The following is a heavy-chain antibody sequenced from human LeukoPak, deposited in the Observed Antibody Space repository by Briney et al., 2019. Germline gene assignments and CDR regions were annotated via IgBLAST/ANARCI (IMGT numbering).Heavy chain of an antibody. CDR3: ARRHGRCSDGSCYYPDY. V-gene: IGHV1-8*01. D-gene: IGHD2-15*01. Sequence: ASVKVSCKASGYTLTCYDINWVRQATGQGLEWMGWMNPNSGNTGYAQKFQGRVTMTRNTSISTAYMELSSLRSEDTAVYYCARRHGRCSDGSCYYPDYWGQGTLVTVSS. CDR2: MNPNSGNT. J-gene: IGHJ4*02. CDR1: GYTLTCYD.